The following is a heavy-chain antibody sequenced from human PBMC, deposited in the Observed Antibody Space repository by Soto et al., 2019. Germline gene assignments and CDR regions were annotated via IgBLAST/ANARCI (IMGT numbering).Heavy chain of an antibody. J-gene: IGHJ2*01. CDR1: GFTFSNYG. CDR2: ISGSGGDT. V-gene: IGHV3-23*01. CDR3: AKDMDAFWSGYYLRGSFDL. Sequence: EVQLLESGGGLVQPGGSLRLSCVVSGFTFSNYGMNWVRQTPGKGLEWVSGISGSGGDTYYVDSVRGRFTISRDNSKKTLYLQMDSLRAEDTAVYYCAKDMDAFWSGYYLRGSFDLWGRGTLVTVS. D-gene: IGHD3-3*01.